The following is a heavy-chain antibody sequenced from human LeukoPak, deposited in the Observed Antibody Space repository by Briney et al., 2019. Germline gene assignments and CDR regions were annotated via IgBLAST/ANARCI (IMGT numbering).Heavy chain of an antibody. V-gene: IGHV3-23*01. CDR2: FSGSGGST. Sequence: PWGSLRLSCAASGFTFSSYAMSWVRQAPGKGLGWVSAFSGSGGSTYYADSVKGRFTISRDNSKNTLYLQMNSLRAEDTAVYYCAKDQAPTYYYDSSGYYSLYYFDYWGQGTLVTVSS. D-gene: IGHD3-22*01. CDR3: AKDQAPTYYYDSSGYYSLYYFDY. CDR1: GFTFSSYA. J-gene: IGHJ4*02.